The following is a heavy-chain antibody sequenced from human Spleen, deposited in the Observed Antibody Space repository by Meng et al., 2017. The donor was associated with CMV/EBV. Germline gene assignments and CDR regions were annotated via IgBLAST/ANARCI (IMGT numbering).Heavy chain of an antibody. J-gene: IGHJ4*02. CDR2: MNPNRGNT. CDR1: GYTFTSYD. V-gene: IGHV1-8*01. D-gene: IGHD5-24*01. Sequence: QVQLVQAGAEVKKPWASVKVSCKASGYTFTSYDINWVRQATGQGLEWMGWMNPNRGNTGYALKFQGRVTMTRNTSISTAYMELSSLRSEDTAVYYCARGLVEMAPDYWGQRTLVTVSS. CDR3: ARGLVEMAPDY.